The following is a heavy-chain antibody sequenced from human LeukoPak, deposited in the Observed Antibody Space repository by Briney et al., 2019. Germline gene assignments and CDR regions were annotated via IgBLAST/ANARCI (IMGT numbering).Heavy chain of an antibody. J-gene: IGHJ4*02. D-gene: IGHD3-10*01. CDR3: ARDVVLGSGSYTVV. CDR2: IHGSGGT. CDR1: GFTGSSNY. V-gene: IGHV3-53*01. Sequence: GGSLRLSCAASGFTGSSNYMSWARQAPGKGLEWVSVIHGSGGTLYADSVKGRFTISRDMSKNMLYLQMNSLRAEDAALYYCARDVVLGSGSYTVVWGQGILVTVSS.